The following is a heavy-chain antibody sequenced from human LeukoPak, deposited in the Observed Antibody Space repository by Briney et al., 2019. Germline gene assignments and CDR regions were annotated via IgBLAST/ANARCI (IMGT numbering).Heavy chain of an antibody. J-gene: IGHJ4*02. CDR3: ARDGGNYGALDY. CDR1: AFPLTTYW. V-gene: IGHV3-7*01. CDR2: MNQDGSEK. D-gene: IGHD4-17*01. Sequence: GGSLRLSCAASAFPLTTYWMMWVRQAPGKGLEWVANMNQDGSEKHYVDSVKGRFTISRDNPKKSVYLQMNSLRAEDTAVYYCARDGGNYGALDYWGQGTLVTVSS.